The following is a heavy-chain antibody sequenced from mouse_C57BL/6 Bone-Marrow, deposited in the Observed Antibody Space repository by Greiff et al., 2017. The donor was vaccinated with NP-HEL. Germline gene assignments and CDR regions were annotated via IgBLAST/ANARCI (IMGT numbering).Heavy chain of an antibody. CDR2: ISDGGSYT. D-gene: IGHD1-1*01. V-gene: IGHV5-4*03. Sequence: EVMLVESGGGLVKPGGSLKLSCAASGFTFSSYAMSWVRQTPEKRLEWVATISDGGSYTYYPDNVKGRSTISRDNAKNNLYLQMSHLKSEDTAMYYCARVPGSQYYFDYWGQGTTLTVSS. CDR3: ARVPGSQYYFDY. CDR1: GFTFSSYA. J-gene: IGHJ2*01.